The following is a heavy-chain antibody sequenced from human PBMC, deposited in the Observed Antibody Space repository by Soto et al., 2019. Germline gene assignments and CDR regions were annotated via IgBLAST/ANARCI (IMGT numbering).Heavy chain of an antibody. Sequence: QVQLQQWGAGLLKPSETLSLTCAVYGGSFSGYYWSWIRQPPGKGLEWIGEINQSGSTNYNPSLTSRVTRSVATSKDQFSLTLTSVTAAHTAVYYCARTYSSGWSPFEYWGQGTLVTVSS. V-gene: IGHV4-34*01. CDR3: ARTYSSGWSPFEY. CDR1: GGSFSGYY. J-gene: IGHJ4*02. CDR2: INQSGST. D-gene: IGHD6-13*01.